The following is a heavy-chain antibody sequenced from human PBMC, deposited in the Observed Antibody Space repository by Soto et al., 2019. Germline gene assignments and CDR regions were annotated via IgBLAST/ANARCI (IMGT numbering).Heavy chain of an antibody. D-gene: IGHD3-3*01. CDR2: IDHTGTT. CDR1: VGSISSYY. Sequence: PSETLSLTCTVSVGSISSYYWSLIRQPPGRGLEWIASIDHTGTTYYTPSLESRVTISVDTSKNQFSLRLSYVTAADSAVYFCARTDNVGYYQHFGQGKLVTVSS. V-gene: IGHV4-59*08. CDR3: ARTDNVGYYQH. J-gene: IGHJ1*01.